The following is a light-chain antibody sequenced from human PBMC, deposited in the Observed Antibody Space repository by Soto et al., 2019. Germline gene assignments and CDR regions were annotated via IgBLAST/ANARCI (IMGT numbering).Light chain of an antibody. CDR3: QEHANPRK. V-gene: IGKV3-20*01. Sequence: VFPEAPGTRSLSSPETSNNTCRASQSVSNNYLAWYQQKPGQAARLLIYGASNRATGIPDRFSGSGCRTDSTLTISRLEPDDPVVYYCQEHANPRKCGPGTKVDIK. CDR1: QSVSNNY. CDR2: GAS. J-gene: IGKJ1*01.